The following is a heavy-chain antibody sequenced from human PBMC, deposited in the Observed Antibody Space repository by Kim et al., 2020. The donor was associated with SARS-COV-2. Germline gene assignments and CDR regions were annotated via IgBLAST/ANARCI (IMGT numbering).Heavy chain of an antibody. Sequence: SVKVSCKASGATFSSFAISWVRQAPGQGLEWMGGIIPISGSANYAQKFQGRVTIPADESTSTAYMELTSLRSDDTAVYYCARPTYYYDSSGYYYEDAFDIWDQETVDTVSS. CDR2: IIPISGSA. V-gene: IGHV1-69*13. CDR1: GATFSSFA. D-gene: IGHD3-22*01. CDR3: ARPTYYYDSSGYYYEDAFDI. J-gene: IGHJ3*02.